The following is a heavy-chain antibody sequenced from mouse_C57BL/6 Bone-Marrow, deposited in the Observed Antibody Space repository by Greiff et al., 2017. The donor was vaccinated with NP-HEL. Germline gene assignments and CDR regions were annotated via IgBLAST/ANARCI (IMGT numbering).Heavy chain of an antibody. CDR1: GYTFTSYW. CDR2: IHPNSGST. CDR3: ARSLRFITTVVEKNYYAMDY. V-gene: IGHV1-64*01. D-gene: IGHD1-1*01. J-gene: IGHJ4*01. Sequence: QVQLQQSGAELVKPGASVKLSCKASGYTFTSYWMHWVKQRPGQGLEWIGMIHPNSGSTNYNEKFKSKATLTVDKSSSTAYMQLSSLTSEDSAVYYCARSLRFITTVVEKNYYAMDYWGQGTSVTVSS.